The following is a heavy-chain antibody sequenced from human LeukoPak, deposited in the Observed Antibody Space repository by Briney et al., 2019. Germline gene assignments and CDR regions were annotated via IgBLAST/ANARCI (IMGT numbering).Heavy chain of an antibody. V-gene: IGHV4-59*08. CDR2: INYSGST. J-gene: IGHJ4*02. Sequence: PSETLSPTCTVSGGFISSYYWSWIRQPPGKGLEWIGYINYSGSTNYNPSLKSRVTISVDTSKIQFSLKLSSVTAADTAVYYCARQRYSSLDYWGQGTLVTVSS. CDR3: ARQRYSSLDY. D-gene: IGHD6-19*01. CDR1: GGFISSYY.